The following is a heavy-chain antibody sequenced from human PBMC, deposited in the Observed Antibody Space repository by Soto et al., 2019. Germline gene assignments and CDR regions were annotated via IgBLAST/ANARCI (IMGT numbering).Heavy chain of an antibody. CDR3: TKRVFIGGSEAHFDY. J-gene: IGHJ4*02. Sequence: EVQLLESGGGLVQPGGSLRLSCAASGFTFSSFGMSWVRQAPGKGLEWVSSITAGGGTTYYADSVKGRFTISRDNSKNTLYLQMNSLSAEDAAVYYCTKRVFIGGSEAHFDYWGQGTLVTVSS. CDR2: ITAGGGTT. D-gene: IGHD3-16*01. CDR1: GFTFSSFG. V-gene: IGHV3-23*01.